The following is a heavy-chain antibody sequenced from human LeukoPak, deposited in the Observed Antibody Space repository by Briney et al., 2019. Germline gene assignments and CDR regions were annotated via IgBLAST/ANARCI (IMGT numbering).Heavy chain of an antibody. CDR2: IKSNADGGTP. V-gene: IGHV3-15*01. CDR3: TTEMPQYHDFWRGYRSDAFDI. D-gene: IGHD3-3*01. J-gene: IGHJ3*02. Sequence: GGSLRLSCAASGFSFMNAWMIWVRQAPGKGLEWVGRIKSNADGGTPDYAAPVKGRFTISRDDSKNTLYLQMNSLKIEDTAVYFCTTEMPQYHDFWRGYRSDAFDIWGQGTMVTVSS. CDR1: GFSFMNAW.